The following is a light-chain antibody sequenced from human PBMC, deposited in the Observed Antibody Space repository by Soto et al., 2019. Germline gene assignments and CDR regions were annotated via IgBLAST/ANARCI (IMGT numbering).Light chain of an antibody. CDR1: SSDVGAYNY. CDR3: SSWTSGATYF. CDR2: DVN. J-gene: IGLJ1*01. V-gene: IGLV2-14*03. Sequence: QSALTQPASVSGSPGQSITISCAGTSSDVGAYNYVSWYQHHPGKAPKLMIYDVNNRPSGDSNRFSGSKSGNTASLTISGLQAEDDADYYCSSWTSGATYFFGSGTKLTVL.